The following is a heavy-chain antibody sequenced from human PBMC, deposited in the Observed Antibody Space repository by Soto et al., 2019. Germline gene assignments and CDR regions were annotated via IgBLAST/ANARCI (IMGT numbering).Heavy chain of an antibody. CDR1: GGTFSSYA. CDR2: IIPIFGTA. D-gene: IGHD3-22*01. J-gene: IGHJ3*02. V-gene: IGHV1-69*14. Sequence: QVQLVQSGAEVKKPGSSVKVSCKASGGTFSSYAISWVRQAPGQGLEWMGGIIPIFGTANYAQKFQGRVTITADKPTTTAYMELSSLRSEDTAVYYCARVVGTTYYYDSSGYYHYDAFDIWGQGTMVTVSS. CDR3: ARVVGTTYYYDSSGYYHYDAFDI.